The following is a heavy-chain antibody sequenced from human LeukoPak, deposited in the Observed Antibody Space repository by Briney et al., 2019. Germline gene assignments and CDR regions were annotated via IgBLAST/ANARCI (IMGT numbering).Heavy chain of an antibody. D-gene: IGHD6-19*01. V-gene: IGHV4-59*01. CDR1: GDSISSYY. CDR3: ARGRAWYMDY. J-gene: IGHJ4*02. CDR2: IYYSGST. Sequence: SETLSLTCTVFGDSISSYYWSWIRQPPGKGLEWIGYIYYSGSTNYNPSLKSRVTISVDTSKNQFSLKLSSVTAADTAVYYCARGRAWYMDYWGQGTLVTVSS.